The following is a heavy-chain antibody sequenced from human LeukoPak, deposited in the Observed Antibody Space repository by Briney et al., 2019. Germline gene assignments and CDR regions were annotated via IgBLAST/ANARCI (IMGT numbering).Heavy chain of an antibody. CDR3: ARQHCSGGDCYFFD. CDR1: GFTFSSYG. J-gene: IGHJ4*02. CDR2: ISYDGSNK. V-gene: IGHV3-30*03. D-gene: IGHD2-15*01. Sequence: LGGSLRLSCAASGFTFSSYGMHWVRQAPGKGLEWVAVISYDGSNKYYADSVKGRFTISRDNSKNTLYLQLNSLRAEDTAVYYCARQHCSGGDCYFFDWGQGTLVTVSS.